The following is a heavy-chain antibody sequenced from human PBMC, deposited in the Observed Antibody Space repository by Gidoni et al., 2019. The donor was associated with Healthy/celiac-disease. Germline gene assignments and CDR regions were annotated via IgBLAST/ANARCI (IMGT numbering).Heavy chain of an antibody. J-gene: IGHJ3*02. V-gene: IGHV5-51*01. CDR1: GYSFTSYW. D-gene: IGHD6-19*01. CDR2: IYPGDSDT. CDR3: ARHRYLAVAGPDDAFDI. Sequence: EVQLVQSGAEVKKPGESLKISCKGSGYSFTSYWIGWVRQMPGKGLEWMGIIYPGDSDTRYSPSFQGQVTISADKSISTAYLQWSSLKASDTAMYYCARHRYLAVAGPDDAFDIWGQGTMVTVSS.